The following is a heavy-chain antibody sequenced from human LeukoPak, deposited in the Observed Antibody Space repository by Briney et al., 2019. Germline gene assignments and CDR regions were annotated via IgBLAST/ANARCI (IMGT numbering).Heavy chain of an antibody. CDR2: INHSGST. Sequence: PSETLSLTCAVYGGSFSGYYWSWIRQPPGKGLEWIGEINHSGSTNYNPSLKSRVTISVDTSKNQFSLKLSSVTAADTAVYYCARGQVPPPMADRNFDYWGQGTLVTVSS. CDR1: GGSFSGYY. J-gene: IGHJ4*02. D-gene: IGHD3-10*01. CDR3: ARGQVPPPMADRNFDY. V-gene: IGHV4-34*01.